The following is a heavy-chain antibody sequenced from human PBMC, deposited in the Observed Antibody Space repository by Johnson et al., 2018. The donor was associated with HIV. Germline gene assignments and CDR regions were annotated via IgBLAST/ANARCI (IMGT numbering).Heavy chain of an antibody. D-gene: IGHD3-22*01. V-gene: IGHV3-11*04. CDR1: GFTFSDYY. J-gene: IGHJ3*02. Sequence: QVQLVESGGGLVKPGGSLRLSCAASGFTFSDYYMSWIRQTPGKGLEWVSYISSSGTTVYNAEPVKGRFSISRDNAKQSLYLQMNSLRAEDTAVYYCARDRGYWDAFDIWGQGTMVTVSS. CDR3: ARDRGYWDAFDI. CDR2: ISSSGTTV.